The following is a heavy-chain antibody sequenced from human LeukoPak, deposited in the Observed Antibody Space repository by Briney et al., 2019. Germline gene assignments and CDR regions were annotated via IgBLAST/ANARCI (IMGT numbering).Heavy chain of an antibody. V-gene: IGHV4-59*01. CDR2: IYYSGST. Sequence: SETLSLTCAVYGGSFSGYYWSWIRQPPGKGLEWVGYIYYSGSTKYNPSLKSRVTISVDTSKNQFSLKLNSVTAADTAVYFCSRGGDGYNYFAYWGQGTLVTVSS. J-gene: IGHJ4*02. CDR1: GGSFSGYY. CDR3: SRGGDGYNYFAY. D-gene: IGHD5-24*01.